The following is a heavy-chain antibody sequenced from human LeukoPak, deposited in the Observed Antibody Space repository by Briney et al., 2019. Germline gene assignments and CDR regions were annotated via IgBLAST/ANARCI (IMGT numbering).Heavy chain of an antibody. CDR2: INHSGST. D-gene: IGHD6-13*01. V-gene: IGHV4-34*01. CDR1: GWSFSGYY. Sequence: SEALSLTCAVYGWSFSGYYWSWIRQPPGKGLEWIGEINHSGSTNYNPSLKSRVTISVDTSKNQFSLKLSSVAAADTAVYYCARRGRIAAAGYFDYWGQGTLVTVSS. CDR3: ARRGRIAAAGYFDY. J-gene: IGHJ4*02.